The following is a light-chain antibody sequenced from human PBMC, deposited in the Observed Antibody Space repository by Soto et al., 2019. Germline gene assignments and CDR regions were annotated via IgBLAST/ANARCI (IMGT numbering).Light chain of an antibody. Sequence: EIVLTQSPATLSLSPGERATLSCGASQRVSSSYLAWYQQKPGLAPRLLIYDASSRATGIPGRFSGSGSGTDFSLTISRLEPEDFAVYYCQQYGSSQGITFGQGTRLEIK. V-gene: IGKV3D-20*01. CDR3: QQYGSSQGIT. J-gene: IGKJ5*01. CDR2: DAS. CDR1: QRVSSSY.